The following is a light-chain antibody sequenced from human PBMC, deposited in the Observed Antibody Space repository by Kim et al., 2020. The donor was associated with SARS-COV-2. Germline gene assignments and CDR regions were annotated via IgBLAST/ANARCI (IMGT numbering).Light chain of an antibody. CDR1: ALPKKY. CDR2: EDN. J-gene: IGLJ2*01. CDR3: YSADSTTDHRGL. V-gene: IGLV3-10*01. Sequence: SPGQTARITCSGDALPKKYAYWYQQKSGQAPVLVIYEDNKRPSGIPERFSGSSSGTMATLTISGAQVEDQADYYCYSADSTTDHRGLFGGGTQLTVL.